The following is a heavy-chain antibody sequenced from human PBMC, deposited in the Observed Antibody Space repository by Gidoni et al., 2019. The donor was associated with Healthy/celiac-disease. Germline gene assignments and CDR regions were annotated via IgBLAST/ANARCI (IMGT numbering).Heavy chain of an antibody. V-gene: IGHV3-23*01. CDR2: ISGSGGST. J-gene: IGHJ3*02. D-gene: IGHD6-13*01. CDR1: GFPFSSYA. Sequence: EAQLLASGGGLVQPGGSLRLSCAASGFPFSSYAMSWVRQAPGKGLEGVSAISGSGGSTYYADSVKGRFTISRDNSKNTLYLQMNSLRAEDTAVYYCAKGVSSSWVRAFDIWGQGTMVTVSS. CDR3: AKGVSSSWVRAFDI.